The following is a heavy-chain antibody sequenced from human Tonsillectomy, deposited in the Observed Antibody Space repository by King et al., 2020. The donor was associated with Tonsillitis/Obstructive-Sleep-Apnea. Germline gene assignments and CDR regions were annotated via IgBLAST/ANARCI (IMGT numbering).Heavy chain of an antibody. CDR2: STTNTGDP. V-gene: IGHV7-4-1*02. Sequence: VQLVESGSELKKPGASVKVSGKASGYTFTSYAMNWLRQAPGQGREWIGWSTTNTGDPTYAQGFTGRLFFSLDTSVSTAYLQISSLKAEDTAVYYCARAGTGTTFVYWGQGTLVTVSS. J-gene: IGHJ4*02. CDR3: ARAGTGTTFVY. D-gene: IGHD1-7*01. CDR1: GYTFTSYA.